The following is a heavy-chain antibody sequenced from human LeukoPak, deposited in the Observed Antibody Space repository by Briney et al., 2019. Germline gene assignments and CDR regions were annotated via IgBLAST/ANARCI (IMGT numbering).Heavy chain of an antibody. CDR1: GYTFPSYG. D-gene: IGHD2-15*01. CDR2: ISTYNGNT. V-gene: IGHV1-18*01. CDR3: ARAGGLYGMDV. Sequence: ASVKVSYKASGYTFPSYGITWVRQAPGQGLEWMGWISTYNGNTNYAQKLQGRVTMTTDTSTNTAYMELKSLRSDDTAVYYCARAGGLYGMDVWGRGTTVTVSS. J-gene: IGHJ6*02.